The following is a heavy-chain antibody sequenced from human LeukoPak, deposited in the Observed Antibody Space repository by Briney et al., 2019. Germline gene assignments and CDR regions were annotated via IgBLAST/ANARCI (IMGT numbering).Heavy chain of an antibody. J-gene: IGHJ4*02. Sequence: PGGSLRLSCAASGFTFDSCAMSWVRQSPGKGLDWVSGISGSGAYTYYADSVKGRFTISRDSSKNTLFLQMNRLTAEDTALYYCAKALRYTSDSLDYWGQGTLVTVSS. CDR2: ISGSGAYT. CDR1: GFTFDSCA. CDR3: AKALRYTSDSLDY. V-gene: IGHV3-23*01. D-gene: IGHD3-9*01.